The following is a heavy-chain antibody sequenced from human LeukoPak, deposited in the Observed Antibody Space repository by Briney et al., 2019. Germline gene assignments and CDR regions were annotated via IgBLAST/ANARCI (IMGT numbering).Heavy chain of an antibody. CDR3: AREIAAANDY. CDR2: IYYSGST. Sequence: SETLSLTCTVSGGSISSSSYYWGWIRQPPGKGLEWIGSIYYSGSTYYNPSVKSRVTTSVDTSKNQFSLKLSSVTAPDTAVYYCAREIAAANDYWGQGTLVTVSS. CDR1: GGSISSSSYY. D-gene: IGHD2-15*01. J-gene: IGHJ4*02. V-gene: IGHV4-39*07.